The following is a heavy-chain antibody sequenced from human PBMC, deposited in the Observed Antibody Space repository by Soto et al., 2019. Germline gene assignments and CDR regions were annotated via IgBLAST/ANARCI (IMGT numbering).Heavy chain of an antibody. CDR3: ARRAAAAGNFDY. V-gene: IGHV5-51*01. CDR2: IYPGDSDI. CDR1: GYSFATYW. J-gene: IGHJ4*02. Sequence: GESLKISCKASGYSFATYWISWVRQMPGKGLEWMGIIYPGDSDIKYSPSFEGQVTISADKSISTAYLQWGSLKASDTAMYYCARRAAAAGNFDYWGQGTLVNVSS. D-gene: IGHD6-13*01.